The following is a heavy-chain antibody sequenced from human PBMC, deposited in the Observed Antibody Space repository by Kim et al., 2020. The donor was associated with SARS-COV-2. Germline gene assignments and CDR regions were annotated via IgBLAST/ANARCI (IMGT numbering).Heavy chain of an antibody. Sequence: GGSLRLSCAASGFTFSSYEMNWVRQAPGKGLEWVSYISSSGSTIYYADSVKGRFTISRDNAKNSLYLQMNSLRAEDTAVYYCARVPATIFGDYYYYYGMDVWGQGTTGTVSS. CDR2: ISSSGSTI. V-gene: IGHV3-48*03. D-gene: IGHD3-3*01. CDR3: ARVPATIFGDYYYYYGMDV. CDR1: GFTFSSYE. J-gene: IGHJ6*02.